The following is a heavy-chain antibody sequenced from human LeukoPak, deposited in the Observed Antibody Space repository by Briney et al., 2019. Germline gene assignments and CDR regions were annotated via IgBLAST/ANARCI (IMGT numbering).Heavy chain of an antibody. CDR2: ISGSGGST. CDR1: GFNFSSYA. Sequence: GGSLRLSCAASGFNFSSYAMSWVRQAPGKGLEWVSAISGSGGSTYYADSVKGRFTISRDNSKNTLYLQMNSLRAEDTAVYYCAKLLGYPTVTTYFDYWGQGTLVTVSS. D-gene: IGHD4-17*01. V-gene: IGHV3-23*01. J-gene: IGHJ4*02. CDR3: AKLLGYPTVTTYFDY.